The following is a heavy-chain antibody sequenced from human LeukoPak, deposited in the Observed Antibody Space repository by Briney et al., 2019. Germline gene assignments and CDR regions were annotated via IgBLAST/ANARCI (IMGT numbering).Heavy chain of an antibody. CDR1: GFSFSTYS. D-gene: IGHD5-18*01. V-gene: IGHV3-23*01. CDR2: ITGSGANT. Sequence: PGGSLTLSCAGSGFSFSTYSMNWVRQAPGKGLEWVSGITGSGANTYYADSVKGRFTISRDNSKNTLYLQMNSLRAEDTAVYYCAIVHVDTEGDGYWGQGTLVTVSS. J-gene: IGHJ4*02. CDR3: AIVHVDTEGDGY.